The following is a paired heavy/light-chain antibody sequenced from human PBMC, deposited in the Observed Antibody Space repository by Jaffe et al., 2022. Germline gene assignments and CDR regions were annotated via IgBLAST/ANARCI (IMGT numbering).Heavy chain of an antibody. V-gene: IGHV3-9*01. J-gene: IGHJ4*02. CDR3: AKGTYPLAAPGIYYFDY. D-gene: IGHD5-18*01. Sequence: EVQLVESGGGLVQPGRSLRLSCAASGFTFDDYAMHWVRQAPGKGLEWVSGISWNSGSIGYADSVKGRFTISRDNAKNSLYLQMNSLRAEDTALYYCAKGTYPLAAPGIYYFDYWGQGTLVTVSS. CDR2: ISWNSGSI. CDR1: GFTFDDYA.
Light chain of an antibody. CDR3: QQYNNWPPGGT. J-gene: IGKJ1*01. CDR1: QSVSSN. Sequence: EIVMTQSPATLSVSPGERATLSCRASQSVSSNLAWYQQKPGQAPRLLIYGASTRATGIPARFSGSGSGTEFTLTISSLQSEDFAVYYCQQYNNWPPGGTFGQGTKVEIK. V-gene: IGKV3-15*01. CDR2: GAS.